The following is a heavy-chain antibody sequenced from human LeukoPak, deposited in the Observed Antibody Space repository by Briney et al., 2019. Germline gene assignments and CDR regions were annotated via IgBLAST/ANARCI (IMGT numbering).Heavy chain of an antibody. CDR3: ARVKGGSPDAFDI. Sequence: GGSLRLSCAASGFTFSSYSMNWVRQAPGKGLEWVSSISSSSSYIYYADSVKGRFTISRDNAKNSLYLQMNSLRAEDTAVYYCARVKGGSPDAFDIWGQGTMVTVSS. D-gene: IGHD1-26*01. J-gene: IGHJ3*02. V-gene: IGHV3-21*01. CDR2: ISSSSSYI. CDR1: GFTFSSYS.